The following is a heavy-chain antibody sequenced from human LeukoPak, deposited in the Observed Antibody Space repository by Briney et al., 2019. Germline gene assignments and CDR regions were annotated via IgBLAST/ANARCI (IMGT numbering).Heavy chain of an antibody. Sequence: ASVKVSCKASGYTFTYYFMHWVRQAPGQGLEWMGWMNSNSGGANYAQKFQGRVTMTRDTSTSTAYMELSSLRSDDSAVYYCARGHCSIGTCDVFYFDYWGQGILVTVSS. V-gene: IGHV1-2*02. D-gene: IGHD2-15*01. CDR1: GYTFTYYF. CDR2: MNSNSGGA. J-gene: IGHJ4*02. CDR3: ARGHCSIGTCDVFYFDY.